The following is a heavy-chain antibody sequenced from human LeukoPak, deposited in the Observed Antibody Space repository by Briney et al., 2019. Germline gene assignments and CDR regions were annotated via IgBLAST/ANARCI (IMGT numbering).Heavy chain of an antibody. V-gene: IGHV3-30*04. Sequence: GGSLRLSCAASGFTFSSYAMHWVRQAPGKGLEWVAIISFDGSNNYYADSVKGRFTISRDNSKNTLYLQVNSLRAEDTAVYYCAREGGYYYDSSGYDDAFDIWGQGTMVTVSS. D-gene: IGHD3-22*01. CDR1: GFTFSSYA. J-gene: IGHJ3*02. CDR3: AREGGYYYDSSGYDDAFDI. CDR2: ISFDGSNN.